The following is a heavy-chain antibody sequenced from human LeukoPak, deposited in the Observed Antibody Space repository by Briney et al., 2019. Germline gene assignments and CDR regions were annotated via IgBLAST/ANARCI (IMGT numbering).Heavy chain of an antibody. D-gene: IGHD3-22*01. CDR3: AKDYFLRITMIVVVMPDY. J-gene: IGHJ4*02. CDR2: IRYDGSNK. Sequence: PGGSLRLSCAASGFPFSSYGMHWDRQAPGKGLEWVAFIRYDGSNKYYADSVKGRFTISRDNSKNTLYLQMNSLRAEDTAVYYCAKDYFLRITMIVVVMPDYWGQGTLVTVSS. CDR1: GFPFSSYG. V-gene: IGHV3-30*02.